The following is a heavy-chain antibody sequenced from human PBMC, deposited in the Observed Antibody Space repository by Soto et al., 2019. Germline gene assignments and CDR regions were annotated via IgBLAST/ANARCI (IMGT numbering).Heavy chain of an antibody. Sequence: QVQLVESGGGVVQPGRSLRLSCAASGITFSNYGTHWVRQAPGKGLEWVAGIGYDGRDKYYADSVKGRFTISRDNSKNTLYLQMNSLTADDTAVYYCVSGYGYFDNGGQGTLVTVSS. J-gene: IGHJ4*02. V-gene: IGHV3-33*01. D-gene: IGHD3-22*01. CDR3: VSGYGYFDN. CDR2: IGYDGRDK. CDR1: GITFSNYG.